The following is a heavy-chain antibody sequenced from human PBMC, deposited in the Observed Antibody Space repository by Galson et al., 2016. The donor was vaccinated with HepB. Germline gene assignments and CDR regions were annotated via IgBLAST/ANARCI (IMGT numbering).Heavy chain of an antibody. CDR1: GFTFSDYW. V-gene: IGHV3-74*01. J-gene: IGHJ3*02. D-gene: IGHD3-22*01. CDR3: EGYSDPFDI. CDR2: INSDGSIT. Sequence: SLRLSCAASGFTFSDYWMHWVRQVPGKGLAWVSHINSDGSITSYADSVKGRFSISRDNAKNTLYLQMNNLRAEDTAIYYCEGYSDPFDIWGQGTMVTVSS.